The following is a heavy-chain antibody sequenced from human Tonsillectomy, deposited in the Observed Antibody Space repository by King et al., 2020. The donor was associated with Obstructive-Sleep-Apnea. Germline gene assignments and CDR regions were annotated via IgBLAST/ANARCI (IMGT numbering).Heavy chain of an antibody. CDR3: ARGRDLYYDSSGIDY. D-gene: IGHD3-22*01. Sequence: VQLQESGPRLVKPSETLSLTCTVSDGSISSYYWNWIRQPPGKGLEWIGYIYYSGSTNYNPSLKSRVTISVDTSKTQLSLKLTSVTAADTAVYYCARGRDLYYDSSGIDYWGQGTLVTVSS. J-gene: IGHJ4*02. CDR1: DGSISSYY. V-gene: IGHV4-59*01. CDR2: IYYSGST.